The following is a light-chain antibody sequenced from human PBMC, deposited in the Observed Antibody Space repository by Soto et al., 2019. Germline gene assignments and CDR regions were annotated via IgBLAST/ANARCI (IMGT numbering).Light chain of an antibody. V-gene: IGLV2-14*01. Sequence: QSALTQPASVSGSPGQSITISCTGTSSDIGTYDYVSWYQHHPGKAPKLMIYEVTNRPSGVSDRFSGSKSGNTASLTISGRQAEDEADYYCSSYTSTTTPVVFGGGTKLTVL. CDR2: EVT. CDR3: SSYTSTTTPVV. J-gene: IGLJ2*01. CDR1: SSDIGTYDY.